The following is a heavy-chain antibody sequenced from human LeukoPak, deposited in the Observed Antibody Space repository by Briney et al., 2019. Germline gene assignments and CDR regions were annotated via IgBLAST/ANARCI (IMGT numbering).Heavy chain of an antibody. J-gene: IGHJ4*02. D-gene: IGHD3-3*01. CDR1: GYSISSGYY. CDR3: GSQREWSLTEYHFDY. CDR2: VYHSGST. V-gene: IGHV4-38-2*02. Sequence: PSETLSLTCTVSGYSISSGYYCGWLRQPPGKGLEWIGSVYHSGSTYYNPSLKSRVTISTDKSKNQFSLKLTSVTAADTAVYYCGSQREWSLTEYHFDYWGQGTLVTVSS.